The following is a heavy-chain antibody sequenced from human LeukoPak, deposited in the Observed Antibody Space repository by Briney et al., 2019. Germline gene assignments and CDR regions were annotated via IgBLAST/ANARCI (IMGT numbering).Heavy chain of an antibody. D-gene: IGHD6-13*01. CDR2: IYYSGST. CDR1: GGSISSYY. V-gene: IGHV4-59*01. J-gene: IGHJ4*02. CDR3: ARGRQLVTY. Sequence: SETLSLTCTVSGGSISSYYWSWIRQPPGKGLEWIGYIYYSGSTNYNPSLKSRVTISVDTSKNQFSLKLSSVTAADTAVYYCARGRQLVTYWGQGTLVTVSS.